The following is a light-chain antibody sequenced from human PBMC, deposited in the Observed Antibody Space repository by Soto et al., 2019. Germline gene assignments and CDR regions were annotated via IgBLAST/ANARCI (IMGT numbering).Light chain of an antibody. CDR3: QQVDSYTIT. Sequence: DIQLTQSPSFLSASVGYRVTVTCRSSQDISSYLAWYQQKPGKAPKVLIYGASTLQSGVPPRFGGSGSGTTFTLTISSLKPEDFATYDCQQVDSYTITFGGGTKVDIK. CDR1: QDISSY. V-gene: IGKV1-9*01. J-gene: IGKJ4*01. CDR2: GAS.